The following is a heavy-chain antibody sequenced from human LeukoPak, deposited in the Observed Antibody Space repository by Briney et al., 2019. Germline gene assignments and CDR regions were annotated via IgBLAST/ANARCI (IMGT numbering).Heavy chain of an antibody. Sequence: ASVKVSCKASGYTFTGYYMHWVRQAPGQGLEWMGWINPNSGGTNYAQKFQGRVTMTRDTSISTAYMELSRLRSDDTAVYYCARVRQHDSSGYYLYYYYYMDVWGKGTTVTVSS. J-gene: IGHJ6*03. V-gene: IGHV1-2*02. CDR2: INPNSGGT. CDR1: GYTFTGYY. D-gene: IGHD3-22*01. CDR3: ARVRQHDSSGYYLYYYYYMDV.